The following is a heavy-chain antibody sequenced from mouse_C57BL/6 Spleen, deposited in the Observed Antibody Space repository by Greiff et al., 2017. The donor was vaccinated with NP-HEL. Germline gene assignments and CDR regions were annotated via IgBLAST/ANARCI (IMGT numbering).Heavy chain of an antibody. J-gene: IGHJ1*03. CDR1: GFSLSTSGMG. Sequence: QVTLKESGPGILQSSQTLSLTCSFSGFSLSTSGMGVSWIRQPSGKGLEWLAHIYWDDDKRYNPSLKSRLTISKDTSRNQVFLKITSVDTADTATYYCARRGELTGAYWYFDVWGTGTTVTVSS. D-gene: IGHD4-1*01. V-gene: IGHV8-12*01. CDR2: IYWDDDK. CDR3: ARRGELTGAYWYFDV.